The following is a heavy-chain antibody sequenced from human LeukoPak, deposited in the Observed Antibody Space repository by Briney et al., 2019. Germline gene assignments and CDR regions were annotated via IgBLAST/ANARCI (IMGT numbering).Heavy chain of an antibody. CDR3: ARDLERAGELTGYYKDYYYYYGMDV. Sequence: ASVKVSCKASGGTFSSYAISWVRQAPGQGLEWMGRIIPILGIANYAQKLQGRVTMTTDTSTSTAYMELRSLRSDDTAVYYCARDLERAGELTGYYKDYYYYYGMDVWGQGTTVTVSS. V-gene: IGHV1-69*04. D-gene: IGHD3-9*01. CDR2: IIPILGIA. J-gene: IGHJ6*02. CDR1: GGTFSSYA.